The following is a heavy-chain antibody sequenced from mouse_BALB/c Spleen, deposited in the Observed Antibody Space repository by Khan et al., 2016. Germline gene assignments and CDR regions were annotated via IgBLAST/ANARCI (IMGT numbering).Heavy chain of an antibody. CDR3: ARGYYRYDDAMDY. CDR2: INPYNGGT. D-gene: IGHD2-14*01. Sequence: VQLKQSGPELVKPGASMKISCKASGYSFTGYTMNWVKQSHGKNLEWIGLINPYNGGTSYNQKFKGKATLTVDKSSSTAYMELLSLTSEDSAVYYCARGYYRYDDAMDYWGQGTSVTVSS. J-gene: IGHJ4*01. CDR1: GYSFTGYT. V-gene: IGHV1-18*01.